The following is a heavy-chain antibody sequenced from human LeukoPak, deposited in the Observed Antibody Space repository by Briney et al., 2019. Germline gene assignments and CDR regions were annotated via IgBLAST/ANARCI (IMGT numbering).Heavy chain of an antibody. CDR1: GFTFSSHG. D-gene: IGHD3-22*01. J-gene: IGHJ4*02. CDR3: ARDSDYYDSGFFDY. CDR2: IWYDGSNK. Sequence: GGSLRLSCAASGFTFSSHGMHWVRQAPGKGLEWVAVIWYDGSNKYYADSVKGRFTISRDNSKNTLYLQMNSLRAEDTAVYYCARDSDYYDSGFFDYWGQGTLVTVSS. V-gene: IGHV3-33*01.